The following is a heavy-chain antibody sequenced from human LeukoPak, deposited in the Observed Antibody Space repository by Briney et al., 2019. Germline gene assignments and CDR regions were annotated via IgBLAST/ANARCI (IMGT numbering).Heavy chain of an antibody. CDR3: AREKSSSSSGSAFDI. D-gene: IGHD6-6*01. CDR2: ISYSGNT. V-gene: IGHV4-31*03. J-gene: IGHJ3*02. Sequence: SETLSLTCTVSGGSISSGGYYWSWIRQHPGKGLEWIGYISYSGNTYYNPSLKSRVSISVDTSNDQFSLKLSSVTAADTAVYYCAREKSSSSSGSAFDIWGQGTMVTVSS. CDR1: GGSISSGGYY.